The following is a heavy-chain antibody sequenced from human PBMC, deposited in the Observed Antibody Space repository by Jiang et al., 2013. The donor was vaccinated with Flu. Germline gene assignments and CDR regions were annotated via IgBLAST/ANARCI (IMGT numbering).Heavy chain of an antibody. CDR2: INPNSGGT. Sequence: QSGAEVKKSGAEVKVSCKASGYTFTGYYMHWVRQAPGQGLEWMGWINPNSGGTNYAQKFQGWVTMTRDTSISTAYMELSRLRSDDTAVYYCARGGPPYDFWSGYYLDAFDIVGQGTMVTVSS. V-gene: IGHV1-2*04. D-gene: IGHD3-3*01. J-gene: IGHJ3*02. CDR1: GYTFTGYY. CDR3: ARGGPPYDFWSGYYLDAFDI.